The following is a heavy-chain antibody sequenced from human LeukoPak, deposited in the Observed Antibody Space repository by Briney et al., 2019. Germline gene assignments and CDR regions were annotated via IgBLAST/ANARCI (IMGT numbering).Heavy chain of an antibody. V-gene: IGHV4-34*01. CDR2: IDHSGST. D-gene: IGHD3-10*01. CDR1: GGTFTGYY. CDR3: ARRGVRGVIAPDGLDY. J-gene: IGHJ4*02. Sequence: SETLSLTCAVYGGTFTGYYWTWVRQPPGKGLDWIGEIDHSGSTNYNPSLKSRVTISVDTSKNQFSLKLSSVTAADTAVYYCARRGVRGVIAPDGLDYWGQGTLVTVSS.